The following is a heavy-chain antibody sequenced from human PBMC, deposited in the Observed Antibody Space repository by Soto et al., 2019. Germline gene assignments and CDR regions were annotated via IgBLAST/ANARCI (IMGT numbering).Heavy chain of an antibody. V-gene: IGHV1-69*19. D-gene: IGHD2-15*01. CDR1: GGTFNTYA. CDR2: ISPMFGAA. Sequence: QVQLVQSGAEMKKPGSSVKVSCQSSGGTFNTYAMNWVRQAPGQGPEWMGDISPMFGAANYAPKFQGRVTITADESTRTSYIQATTLTSDDTAIYFLAWEVQDHSPDFVSWGQGTLVTVSS. J-gene: IGHJ4*02. CDR3: AWEVQDHSPDFVS.